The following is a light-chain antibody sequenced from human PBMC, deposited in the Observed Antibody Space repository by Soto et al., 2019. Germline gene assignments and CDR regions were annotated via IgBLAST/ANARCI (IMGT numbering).Light chain of an antibody. CDR3: QQYNSYSQT. J-gene: IGKJ1*01. V-gene: IGKV1-5*01. Sequence: DIQMTQSPSSLSASVGDRATITCRASQSIDSYLSWYQQKPGKAPKLLIYDASSLESGVPSRFSGSGSGTEITLTISSLQPDDFATYYCQQYNSYSQTFGQGTKVDIK. CDR2: DAS. CDR1: QSIDSY.